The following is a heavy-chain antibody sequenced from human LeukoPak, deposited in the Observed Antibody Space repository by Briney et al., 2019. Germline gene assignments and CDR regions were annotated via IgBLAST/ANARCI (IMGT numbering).Heavy chain of an antibody. CDR2: MNPNSGNT. Sequence: ASVKVSCRASGCTFTSYDINWVRQATGQGLEWMGWMNPNSGNTGYAQKFQGRVTMTRNTSISTAYMELSSLRSEDTAVYYCARGVRQWLAPGTYWFDPWGQGTLVTVSS. CDR1: GCTFTSYD. D-gene: IGHD6-19*01. V-gene: IGHV1-8*01. CDR3: ARGVRQWLAPGTYWFDP. J-gene: IGHJ5*02.